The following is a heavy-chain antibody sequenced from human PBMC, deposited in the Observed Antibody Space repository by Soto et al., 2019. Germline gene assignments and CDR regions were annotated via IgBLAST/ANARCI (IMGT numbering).Heavy chain of an antibody. Sequence: GASVKLSCKASGYTFTGYYTHWVRQAPGQGLEWMGWINPNSGGTNYAQKFQGWVTMTRDTSISTAYMELSRLRSDDTAVYYCARDHNWNYGDYYYGMDVWGQGTTVTVSS. V-gene: IGHV1-2*04. CDR2: INPNSGGT. CDR3: ARDHNWNYGDYYYGMDV. CDR1: GYTFTGYY. J-gene: IGHJ6*02. D-gene: IGHD1-7*01.